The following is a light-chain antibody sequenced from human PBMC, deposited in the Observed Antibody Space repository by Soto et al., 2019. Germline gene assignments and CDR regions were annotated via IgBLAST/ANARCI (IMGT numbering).Light chain of an antibody. J-gene: IGLJ3*02. CDR1: SSNIGSHY. CDR3: ASWDNSLRNWV. Sequence: QSVLTQPPSASGTPGQRITISRSGSSSNIGSHYVYWYQQLPGTAPKLLIYRNDQRPSGVPDRFSGSKSGTSGSLAISGLRSEDEADYYCASWDNSLRNWVFGGGTKLTVL. CDR2: RND. V-gene: IGLV1-47*01.